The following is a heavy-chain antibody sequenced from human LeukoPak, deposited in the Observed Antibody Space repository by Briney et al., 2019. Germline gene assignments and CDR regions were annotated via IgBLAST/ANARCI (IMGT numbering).Heavy chain of an antibody. CDR2: INHSGST. J-gene: IGHJ1*01. V-gene: IGHV4-34*01. Sequence: KPSETLSLTCAVYGGSFRGYYWSWIRQPPGKGLEWIGGINHSGSTNYNPSLKSRVTISVDTSKNQFSLKLSSVTAADTAVYYCARGRWYYGSGSREGGRYFQHWGQGTLVTVSS. CDR3: ARGRWYYGSGSREGGRYFQH. CDR1: GGSFRGYY. D-gene: IGHD3-10*01.